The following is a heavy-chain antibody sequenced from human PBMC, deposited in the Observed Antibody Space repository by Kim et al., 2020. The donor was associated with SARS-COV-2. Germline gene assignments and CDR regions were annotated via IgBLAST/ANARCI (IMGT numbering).Heavy chain of an antibody. CDR1: GFTFSSYD. CDR3: ARQVAVGGSGSYYPLYYYYGMDV. V-gene: IGHV3-13*01. D-gene: IGHD3-10*01. J-gene: IGHJ6*02. Sequence: GGSLRLSCAASGFTFSSYDMHWVRQATGKGLEWVSAIGTAGDTYYPGSVKGRFTISRENAKNSLYLQMNSLRAGDTAVYYCARQVAVGGSGSYYPLYYYYGMDVWGQGTTVTVSS. CDR2: IGTAGDT.